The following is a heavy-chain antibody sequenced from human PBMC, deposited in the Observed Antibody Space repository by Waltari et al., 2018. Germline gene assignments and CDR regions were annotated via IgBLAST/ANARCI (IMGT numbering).Heavy chain of an antibody. CDR3: ARYGEVPASYFFDH. V-gene: IGHV4-34*01. D-gene: IGHD2-21*01. Sequence: QVQLHQLGAGQLKPSETLSLTCAVSGESFLGYFWSWVRQSPGKGLEWLGSIHYSGSTNYNPTLESRLSLSVDTTKKQFSLKLTSVTAADAALYFCARYGEVPASYFFDHWGQGTLVTVSS. J-gene: IGHJ4*01. CDR1: GESFLGYF. CDR2: IHYSGST.